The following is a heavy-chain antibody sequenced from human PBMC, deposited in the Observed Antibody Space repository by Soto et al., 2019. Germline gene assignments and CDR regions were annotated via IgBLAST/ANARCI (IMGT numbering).Heavy chain of an antibody. V-gene: IGHV4-59*01. CDR1: GGSTSSYY. J-gene: IGHJ4*02. Sequence: QVQLQESGPGLVKPSETLSLTCSVSGGSTSSYYWSWIRQPPGKGLEWIGYIYYSGSTDYSASLRSRVSMTIDTSQNQVSLKLTSVPTAGTAVYYCAATSRYWGQGTLVTVSS. CDR3: AATSRY. CDR2: IYYSGST.